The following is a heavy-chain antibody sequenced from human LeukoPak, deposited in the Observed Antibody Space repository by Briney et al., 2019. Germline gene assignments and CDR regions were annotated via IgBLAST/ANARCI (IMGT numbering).Heavy chain of an antibody. V-gene: IGHV1-2*02. CDR3: AREYQYYYNSSGYSYFDHLDY. CDR1: GYTFTGYY. Sequence: ASVKVSCKASGYTFTGYYMHWVRQAPGQGLEWMGWINPNSGGTNYAQKFQGRVTMTRDTSLSTAYMELSRLRSDDTAVYYCAREYQYYYNSSGYSYFDHLDYWGQGTLVTVSS. CDR2: INPNSGGT. J-gene: IGHJ4*02. D-gene: IGHD3-22*01.